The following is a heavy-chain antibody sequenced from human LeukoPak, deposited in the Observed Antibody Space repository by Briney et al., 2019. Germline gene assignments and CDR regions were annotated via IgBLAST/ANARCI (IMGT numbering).Heavy chain of an antibody. Sequence: GGSLRLSCAASGFTFSSYAMSWVRQAPGKGLEWVSAISGSGGSTYHADSVKGRFTISRDNSRNTLHLQMNSLRAEDTAVYYCAKGGGRPLDDAFDVWGQGTMVTVSS. V-gene: IGHV3-23*01. CDR2: ISGSGGST. J-gene: IGHJ3*01. CDR3: AKGGGRPLDDAFDV. CDR1: GFTFSSYA.